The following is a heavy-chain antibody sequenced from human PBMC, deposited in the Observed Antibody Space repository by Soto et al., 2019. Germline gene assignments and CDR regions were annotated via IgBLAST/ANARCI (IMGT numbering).Heavy chain of an antibody. CDR3: AREPGLPGGMDV. V-gene: IGHV1-69*05. CDR1: GGTFSSYA. J-gene: IGHJ6*02. Sequence: SVKVSCKASGGTFSSYAISWVRQAPGQGLEWMGGIIPIFGTANYAQKFQGRVTMTTDTSTSTAYMELRSLRSGDTAVYYCAREPGLPGGMDVWGQGTTVTVSS. D-gene: IGHD3-16*01. CDR2: IIPIFGTA.